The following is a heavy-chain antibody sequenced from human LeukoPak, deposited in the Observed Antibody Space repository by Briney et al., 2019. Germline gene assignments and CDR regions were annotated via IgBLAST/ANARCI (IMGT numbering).Heavy chain of an antibody. Sequence: GGSLRLSCEASGFAFKNYVMTWVRQAPGQGLDWFSAITGSSDSTYYADSVKGRFTISRDSSRSTVYLQMTSLTAEDTAVYYCAKGSGAARPYYLDYWGRGTLVTVSS. J-gene: IGHJ4*02. V-gene: IGHV3-23*01. CDR2: ITGSSDST. D-gene: IGHD6-6*01. CDR1: GFAFKNYV. CDR3: AKGSGAARPYYLDY.